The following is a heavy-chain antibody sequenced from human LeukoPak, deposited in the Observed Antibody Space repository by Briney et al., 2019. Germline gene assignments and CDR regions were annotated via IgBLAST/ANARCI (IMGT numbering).Heavy chain of an antibody. V-gene: IGHV1-69*05. CDR1: GGTFSSYA. CDR3: ARVIIGSYPDY. Sequence: GASVKVSCKASGGTFSSYAISWVRQAPGQGLEWMGGIIPIFGTANYAQKLQGRVTMTTDTSTSTAYMELRSLRSDDTAVYYCARVIIGSYPDYWGQGTLVTVSS. D-gene: IGHD1-26*01. CDR2: IIPIFGTA. J-gene: IGHJ4*02.